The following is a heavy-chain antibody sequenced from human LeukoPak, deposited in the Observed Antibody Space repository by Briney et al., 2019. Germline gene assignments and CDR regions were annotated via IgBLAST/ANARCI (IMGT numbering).Heavy chain of an antibody. CDR3: ARGPELRYFDWLLLGPPTTEGGWFDP. V-gene: IGHV1-8*01. CDR2: MNPNSGNT. J-gene: IGHJ5*02. Sequence: ASVKVSCKASGYTFTSYDINWVRQATGQGLEWMGWMNPNSGNTGYAQKFQGRVTMTRNTSISTAYMELSSLRSEDTAVYYCARGPELRYFDWLLLGPPTTEGGWFDPWGQGTLATVSS. D-gene: IGHD3-9*01. CDR1: GYTFTSYD.